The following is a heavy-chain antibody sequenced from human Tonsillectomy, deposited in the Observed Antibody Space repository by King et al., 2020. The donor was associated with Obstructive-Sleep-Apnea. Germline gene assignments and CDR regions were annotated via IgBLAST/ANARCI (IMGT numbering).Heavy chain of an antibody. V-gene: IGHV3-33*01. Sequence: VQLVESGGGVVQPGRSLRLSCAAAGFTFSSYGMHWVRQAPGKGLEWVAVIWYDGSNKYYADSVKGRLTISRDNSKNTLYLQMNSLRAEDTAVYYCARDRRSGSYIFDYWGQGTLVTVSS. CDR3: ARDRRSGSYIFDY. CDR2: IWYDGSNK. J-gene: IGHJ4*02. CDR1: GFTFSSYG. D-gene: IGHD3-10*01.